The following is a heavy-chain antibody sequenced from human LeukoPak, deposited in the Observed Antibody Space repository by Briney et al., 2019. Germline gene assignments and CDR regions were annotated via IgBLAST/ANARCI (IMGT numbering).Heavy chain of an antibody. CDR2: ISYSGGRT. CDR3: AKDDGGSPPDAFDI. CDR1: GFTFSSYA. J-gene: IGHJ3*02. V-gene: IGHV3-23*01. D-gene: IGHD1-26*01. Sequence: GGSLRLSCAASGFTFSSYAMSWVRQAPGKGLEWVSTISYSGGRTDYADSVRGRFAISRDSSKNTLYLQMNGLRGDDTAIYYCAKDDGGSPPDAFDIWGQGTLVSVSS.